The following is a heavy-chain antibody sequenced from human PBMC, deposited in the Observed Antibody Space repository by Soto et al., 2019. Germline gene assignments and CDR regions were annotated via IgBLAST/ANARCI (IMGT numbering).Heavy chain of an antibody. CDR1: GFSFSLYG. J-gene: IGHJ1*01. Sequence: PGGSLRLSFAASGFSFSLYGMPWVRQAPGKGLEWVAVIWYDGSNKYYADSVKGRFTISRDNSKNTLHLQMNSRRAEDTAVYYCAKHSYYDFWPGHYYYLHFRGQGPLVSVSS. CDR2: IWYDGSNK. CDR3: AKHSYYDFWPGHYYYLHF. V-gene: IGHV3-33*06. D-gene: IGHD3-3*01.